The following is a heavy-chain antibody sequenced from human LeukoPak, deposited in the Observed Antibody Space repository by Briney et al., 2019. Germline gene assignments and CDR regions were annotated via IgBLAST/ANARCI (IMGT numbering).Heavy chain of an antibody. D-gene: IGHD6-13*01. V-gene: IGHV4-38-2*02. J-gene: IGHJ6*04. CDR1: GYSISSGYY. CDR3: ARDGYSSSWYRMDV. Sequence: SETLSLTCSVSGYSISSGYYWDWIRQPPGKGLEWIASIYHSGKSYYNPSLKSRVTISVDTSKNQFSLKLSSVTAADTAVYYCARDGYSSSWYRMDVWGKGTTVTISS. CDR2: IYHSGKS.